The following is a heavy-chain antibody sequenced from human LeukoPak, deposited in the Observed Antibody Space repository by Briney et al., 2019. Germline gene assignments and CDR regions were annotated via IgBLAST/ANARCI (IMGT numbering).Heavy chain of an antibody. CDR1: GGSFSGYY. CDR2: INHSGST. CDR3: ARALPSGSYNY. J-gene: IGHJ4*02. Sequence: SETLSLTCAVYGGSFSGYYWSWIRQPPGKGLEWIGEINHSGSTNYNPSLKSRVTISVDTSKNQFSLKLSSVTAADTAVYYCARALPSGSYNYWGQGTLDTVSS. D-gene: IGHD1-26*01. V-gene: IGHV4-34*01.